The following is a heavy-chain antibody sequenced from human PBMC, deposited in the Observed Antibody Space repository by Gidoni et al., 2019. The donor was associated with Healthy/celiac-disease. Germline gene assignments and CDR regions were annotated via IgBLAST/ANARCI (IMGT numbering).Heavy chain of an antibody. V-gene: IGHV3-23*01. J-gene: IGHJ4*02. Sequence: EVQLLESGGGLVQPGGSLRLSCEASGFTFSSYAMSWVRQAPGKGLAWVSAISGIGGSTYYADSVKGRFTISRDNSKNTLYLQMNSLRAEDTAVYYCAKDFLRLGKWDSIAAAGPTDYWGQGTLVTVSS. CDR2: ISGIGGST. CDR1: GFTFSSYA. CDR3: AKDFLRLGKWDSIAAAGPTDY. D-gene: IGHD6-13*01.